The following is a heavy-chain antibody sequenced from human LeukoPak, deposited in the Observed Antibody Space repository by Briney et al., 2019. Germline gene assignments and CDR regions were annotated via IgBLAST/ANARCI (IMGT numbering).Heavy chain of an antibody. Sequence: SETLSLTCAVYGGSFSGYYWSWIRQPPGKGLEWIGEINHSGSTNYNPPLESRVTISVDTSKNQFSLKVNSVTAADTAVYYCARAPKPSSSWYPYYFDYWGQGTLVTVSS. V-gene: IGHV4-34*01. CDR2: INHSGST. CDR1: GGSFSGYY. D-gene: IGHD6-13*01. J-gene: IGHJ4*02. CDR3: ARAPKPSSSWYPYYFDY.